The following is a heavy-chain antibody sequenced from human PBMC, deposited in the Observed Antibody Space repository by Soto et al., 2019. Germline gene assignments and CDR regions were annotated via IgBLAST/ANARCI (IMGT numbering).Heavy chain of an antibody. CDR2: IIPIFGTA. J-gene: IGHJ6*02. D-gene: IGHD6-6*01. CDR3: AREIRYSSSSGPYYYYYGMDV. V-gene: IGHV1-69*06. CDR1: GGTFSSYA. Sequence: SVKVSCKASGGTFSSYAISWVRQAPGQGLEWMGGIIPIFGTANYAQKFQGRVTITAGKSTSTAYMELSSLRSEDTAVYYCAREIRYSSSSGPYYYYYGMDVWGQGTTVTVSS.